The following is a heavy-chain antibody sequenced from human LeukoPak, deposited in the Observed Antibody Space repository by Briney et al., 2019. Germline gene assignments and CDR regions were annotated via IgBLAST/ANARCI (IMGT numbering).Heavy chain of an antibody. CDR2: IYYSGST. V-gene: IGHV4-59*01. J-gene: IGHJ5*02. Sequence: EPSETLSLTCTVSGGSISSYYWSWIRQPPGKGLEWIGYIYYSGSTNYNPSLKSRVTISVDTSKNQFSLKLSSVTAADTAVYYCARESLWFGDKSGNWFDPWGQGTLVTVSS. D-gene: IGHD3-10*01. CDR1: GGSISSYY. CDR3: ARESLWFGDKSGNWFDP.